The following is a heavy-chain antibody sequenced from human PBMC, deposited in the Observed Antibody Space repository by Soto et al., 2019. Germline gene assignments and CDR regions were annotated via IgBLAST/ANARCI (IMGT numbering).Heavy chain of an antibody. CDR3: ARSFGVYYGIKFQLDY. CDR1: GYTFTSFD. D-gene: IGHD3-10*01. Sequence: QVQLVQSGAEVKKPGASVKVSCKASGYTFTSFDMHWVRQAPGQGLEWMGIITPTTGSTYFAQGFHGRVTMTRDTSTSTVYVGLTSLTSEDTAVHFCARSFGVYYGIKFQLDYWGEGTLVTVPS. J-gene: IGHJ4*02. V-gene: IGHV1-46*01. CDR2: ITPTTGST.